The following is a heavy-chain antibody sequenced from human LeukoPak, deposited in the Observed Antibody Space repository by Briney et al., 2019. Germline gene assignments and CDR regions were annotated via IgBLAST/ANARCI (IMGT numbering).Heavy chain of an antibody. CDR2: MNPNSGNT. V-gene: IGHV1-8*03. J-gene: IGHJ6*03. CDR1: GYTFTSYD. Sequence: GASVKVSCKASGYTFTSYDINWVRQATGQGLEWMGWMNPNSGNTGYAQKFQGRVTITRNTSISTAYMGLSSLRSEDTAVYYCARVISTLYYYYMDVWGKGTTVTVSS. CDR3: ARVISTLYYYYMDV. D-gene: IGHD3-3*02.